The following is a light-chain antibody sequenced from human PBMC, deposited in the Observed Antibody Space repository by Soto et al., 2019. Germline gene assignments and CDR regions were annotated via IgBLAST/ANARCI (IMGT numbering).Light chain of an antibody. Sequence: QSALTQPASVSGSPGQSITISCTGTSSDVGGYNYISWYQQHAGKAPKLMIYDVSSRPSGVSDRFSGSKSGNTASLTISGLQAEDEADYYCISYTLRGEVFGGGTKLTVL. V-gene: IGLV2-14*01. CDR1: SSDVGGYNY. CDR3: ISYTLRGEV. J-gene: IGLJ2*01. CDR2: DVS.